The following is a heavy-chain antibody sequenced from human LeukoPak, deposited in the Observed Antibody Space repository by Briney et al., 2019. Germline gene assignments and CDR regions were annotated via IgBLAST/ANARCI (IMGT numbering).Heavy chain of an antibody. Sequence: GGSVRLSCAASGFTFSTYSMSWVRQAPGKGLEWVSAISDSGDITNYADSVKGRFTISRDNSRNTLYLQMGSLRAEDTALYFCAKYRSPGGRTFDYWGRGTMVTVSS. CDR3: AKYRSPGGRTFDY. V-gene: IGHV3-23*01. D-gene: IGHD3-16*02. CDR2: ISDSGDIT. CDR1: GFTFSTYS. J-gene: IGHJ4*02.